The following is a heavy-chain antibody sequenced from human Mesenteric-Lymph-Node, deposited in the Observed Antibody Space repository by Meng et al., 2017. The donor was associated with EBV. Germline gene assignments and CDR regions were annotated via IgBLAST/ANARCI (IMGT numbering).Heavy chain of an antibody. J-gene: IGHJ4*02. CDR1: GFSFSSYG. CDR3: ARDWSSGNSAFFDY. D-gene: IGHD4-23*01. V-gene: IGHV3-33*01. Sequence: GELVESGGGVVQPGRSLRLSCAASGFSFSSYGMHWVRQAPGKGLERVAVIWFDGSKKYYADSVEGRFTISRDNSKNTLYLQMNSLRAEDTAVYYCARDWSSGNSAFFDYWGQGTLVTVSS. CDR2: IWFDGSKK.